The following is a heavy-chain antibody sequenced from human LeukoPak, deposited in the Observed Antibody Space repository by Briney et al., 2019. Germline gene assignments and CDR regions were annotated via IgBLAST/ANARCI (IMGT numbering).Heavy chain of an antibody. CDR1: GFTFSSYG. D-gene: IGHD3-22*01. J-gene: IGHJ4*02. CDR2: IRYDGSNK. V-gene: IGHV3-30*02. CDR3: ARYYYDSSGYEADY. Sequence: PGGSLRLSCAASGFTFSSYGMHWVRQAPGKGLEWVAFIRYDGSNKYYADSVEGRFTISRDNSKNTLYLQMNSLRAEDTAVYYCARYYYDSSGYEADYWGQGTLVTVSS.